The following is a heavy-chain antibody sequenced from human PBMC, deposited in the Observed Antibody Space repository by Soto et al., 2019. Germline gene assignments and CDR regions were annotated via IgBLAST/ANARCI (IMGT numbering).Heavy chain of an antibody. Sequence: EVQLVESGGGLVQPGGSLRLSCAASGLTFSSYWMHWVRQAPGKGLVWVSRINSDGSSTSYADSVKGRFTISRDNAKKTLYLQMNSLRGEDMAVYYCALSHTGTADYWGQGTLVTVSS. J-gene: IGHJ4*02. CDR3: ALSHTGTADY. D-gene: IGHD4-17*01. V-gene: IGHV3-74*01. CDR2: INSDGSST. CDR1: GLTFSSYW.